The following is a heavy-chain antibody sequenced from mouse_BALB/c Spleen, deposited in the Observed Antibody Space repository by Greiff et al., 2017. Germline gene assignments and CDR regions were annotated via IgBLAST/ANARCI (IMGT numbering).Heavy chain of an antibody. J-gene: IGHJ4*01. CDR2: ISSGGSYT. Sequence: EVQLVESGRGLVKPGGSLKFSCAASGFTFSSYAMSWVRQTPEKRLEWVATISSGGSYTYYPASVKGRFTISRDNAKNTLYLQMSSLRSEDTAMYYCARRGTTYAMDYWGQGTSVTVSS. V-gene: IGHV5-9-3*01. D-gene: IGHD1-1*01. CDR1: GFTFSSYA. CDR3: ARRGTTYAMDY.